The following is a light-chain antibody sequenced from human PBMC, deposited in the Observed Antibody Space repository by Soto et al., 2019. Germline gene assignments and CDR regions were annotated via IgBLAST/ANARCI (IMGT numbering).Light chain of an antibody. J-gene: IGLJ3*02. Sequence: QAVVTQEPSLTVSPGGTVTPTCGSSTGAVTSGHYPYWFQQKPGQAPRTLVYNTSDKHSWAPARFSGSLLGGKAALTLSGAQPEDEAEYYCLLSYSGARVFGGGTKVTVL. CDR1: TGAVTSGHY. CDR2: NTS. CDR3: LLSYSGARV. V-gene: IGLV7-46*01.